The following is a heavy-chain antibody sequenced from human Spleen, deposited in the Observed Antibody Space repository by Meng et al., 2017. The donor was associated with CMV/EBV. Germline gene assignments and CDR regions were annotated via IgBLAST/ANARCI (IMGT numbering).Heavy chain of an antibody. CDR3: ARDQLRFRYGMDV. J-gene: IGHJ6*02. V-gene: IGHV3-7*01. D-gene: IGHD3-3*01. Sequence: GGSLRLSCVASRYTFSRYWMNWVRQAPEKGLEWVATIKQDGSEKYYVDSVKGRFTISRDDAKNSLYLQMNSLRAEDTAVYYCARDQLRFRYGMDVWGQGTTVTVSS. CDR1: RYTFSRYW. CDR2: IKQDGSEK.